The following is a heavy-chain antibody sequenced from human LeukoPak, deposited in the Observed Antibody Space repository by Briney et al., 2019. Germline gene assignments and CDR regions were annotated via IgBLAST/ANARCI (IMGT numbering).Heavy chain of an antibody. CDR1: GFNFSDYA. CDR3: AKDRYSNYGDWFDP. Sequence: GGSLRLSCVASGFNFSDYAMNWVRQAPGKGLEWVSAISGSGGTTHYADSVKGRFAISRDNSKNTLSLQMSHLRHEDTARYYCAKDRYSNYGDWFDPWGQGTQVTVFS. D-gene: IGHD4-11*01. J-gene: IGHJ5*02. V-gene: IGHV3-23*01. CDR2: ISGSGGTT.